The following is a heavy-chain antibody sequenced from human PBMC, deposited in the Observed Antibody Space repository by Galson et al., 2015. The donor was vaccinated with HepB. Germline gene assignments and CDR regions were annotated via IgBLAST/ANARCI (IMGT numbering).Heavy chain of an antibody. CDR2: IRYSASNK. J-gene: IGHJ4*02. V-gene: IGHV3-30*02. Sequence: SLRLSCAASGFAFNIYGMHWVRQAPGKGLEWVAVIRYSASNKYYADSVKGRFTISRDNSKNTLYLQMNSLRAEDTAVYYSAKDRVDAPTAWYQHTLDYWGQGTLVTVSS. CDR3: AKDRVDAPTAWYQHTLDY. CDR1: GFAFNIYG. D-gene: IGHD2-2*01.